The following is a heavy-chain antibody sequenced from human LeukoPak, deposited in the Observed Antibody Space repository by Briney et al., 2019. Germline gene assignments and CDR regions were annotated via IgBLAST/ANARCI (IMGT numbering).Heavy chain of an antibody. V-gene: IGHV3-23*01. J-gene: IGHJ4*02. CDR1: GFTFSSYA. Sequence: PGGSLRLSCAASGFTFSSYAMSWVRQAPGKGLEWVSATSGSGGSTYYADSVKGRFTIFRDNSKNTLYLQMNSLRAEDTAVYYCAKDSSYYDFWSGSYYFDYWGQGTLVTVSS. CDR2: TSGSGGST. D-gene: IGHD3-3*01. CDR3: AKDSSYYDFWSGSYYFDY.